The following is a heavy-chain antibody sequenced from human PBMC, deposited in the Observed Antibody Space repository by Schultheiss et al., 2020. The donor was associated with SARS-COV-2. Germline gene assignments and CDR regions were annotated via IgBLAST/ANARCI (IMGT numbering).Heavy chain of an antibody. CDR2: IKQDGSEK. CDR1: GFTFSSYW. V-gene: IGHV3-7*01. J-gene: IGHJ5*02. Sequence: GGSLRLSCAASGFTFSSYWMSWVRQAPGKGLEWVANIKQDGSEKYYVDSVKGRFTISRDNAKNSLYLQMNSLRAEDTAVYYCARDRERVVPAVMNWFDPWGQGTLDTVSS. D-gene: IGHD2-2*01. CDR3: ARDRERVVPAVMNWFDP.